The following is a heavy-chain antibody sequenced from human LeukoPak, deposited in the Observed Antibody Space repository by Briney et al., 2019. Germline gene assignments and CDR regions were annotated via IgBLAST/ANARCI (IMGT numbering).Heavy chain of an antibody. CDR2: IYYSGST. CDR1: GGSISSYY. D-gene: IGHD3-22*01. J-gene: IGHJ4*02. CDR3: ARRGLYYYDSSGYYPFDN. V-gene: IGHV4-59*12. Sequence: SETLSLTCTVSGGSISSYYWSWIRQPPGKGLEWIGYIYYSGSTNYNPSLKSRVTISVDTSKNQFSLKLSSVTAADTAVYYCARRGLYYYDSSGYYPFDNWGQGTLVTVPS.